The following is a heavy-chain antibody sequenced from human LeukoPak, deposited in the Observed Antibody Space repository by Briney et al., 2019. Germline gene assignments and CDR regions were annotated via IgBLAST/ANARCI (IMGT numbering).Heavy chain of an antibody. CDR3: AKDRSITMVRGPPRGAFDT. D-gene: IGHD3-10*01. CDR1: GFTFSSYA. CDR2: ISYDGSNK. Sequence: PGRSLRLSCAASGFTFSSYAMHWVRQAPGKGLEWVAVISYDGSNKYYADSVKGRFTISRDNSKNTLYLQMNSLRAEDTAVYYCAKDRSITMVRGPPRGAFDTWGQGTMVTVSS. J-gene: IGHJ3*02. V-gene: IGHV3-30-3*01.